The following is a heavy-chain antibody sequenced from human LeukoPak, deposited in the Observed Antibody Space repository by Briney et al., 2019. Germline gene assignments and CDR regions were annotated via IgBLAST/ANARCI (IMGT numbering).Heavy chain of an antibody. J-gene: IGHJ4*02. CDR1: GFTFSSYG. Sequence: GGTLRLSCAASGFTFSSYGMSWVRQAPGKGLEWVSAISGSGGSTYYADSVKGRFTISRDNSKNTLYLQMNSLRAEDTAVYYCARHCSGGSCYSALDYWGQGTLVTVSS. V-gene: IGHV3-23*01. D-gene: IGHD2-15*01. CDR2: ISGSGGST. CDR3: ARHCSGGSCYSALDY.